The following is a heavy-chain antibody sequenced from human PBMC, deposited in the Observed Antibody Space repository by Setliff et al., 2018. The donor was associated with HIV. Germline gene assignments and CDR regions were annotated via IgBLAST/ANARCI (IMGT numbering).Heavy chain of an antibody. CDR3: AKTVVGDSYALPNDGFDI. J-gene: IGHJ3*02. V-gene: IGHV4-28*06. D-gene: IGHD3-16*01. CDR1: GYSISSSHW. CDR2: IYYSGST. Sequence: SETLSLTCAVPGYSISSSHWWGWIRQPPGKGLEWNGYIYYSGSTNYNPSLKSRATMSVDTSNNRFSLKLSSVTALDTAVYYCAKTVVGDSYALPNDGFDIWGQGTMVTVSS.